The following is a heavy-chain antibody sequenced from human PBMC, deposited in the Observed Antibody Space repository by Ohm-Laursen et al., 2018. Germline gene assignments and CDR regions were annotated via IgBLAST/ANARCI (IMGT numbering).Heavy chain of an antibody. V-gene: IGHV4-4*07. CDR3: ARIESDSGGYWYFGMDV. D-gene: IGHD3-22*01. J-gene: IGHJ6*02. CDR1: GGSISSYY. CDR2: IYTGGST. Sequence: TLSLTCPVSGGSISSYYWSWIRQPAGKGLEWIGRIYTGGSTNYNPSLKSRVTMSVDTSKNQFSLKLSSVTAADTALYYCARIESDSGGYWYFGMDVWGQGTTVTVSS.